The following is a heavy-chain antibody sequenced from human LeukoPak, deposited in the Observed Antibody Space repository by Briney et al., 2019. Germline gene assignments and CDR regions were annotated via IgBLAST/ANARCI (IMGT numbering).Heavy chain of an antibody. CDR1: GGSISSSSYY. J-gene: IGHJ5*02. CDR3: AREALAGLVGGWFDP. D-gene: IGHD6-19*01. Sequence: SETLSLTCAVSGGSISSSSYYWGWIRQPPGKGLEWIGHVYYSGSIYHNPSLKSRVSMSIDTSKNQFSLKLNSMTAADTAVYYCAREALAGLVGGWFDPWGQGTLVTVSS. CDR2: VYYSGSI. V-gene: IGHV4-39*07.